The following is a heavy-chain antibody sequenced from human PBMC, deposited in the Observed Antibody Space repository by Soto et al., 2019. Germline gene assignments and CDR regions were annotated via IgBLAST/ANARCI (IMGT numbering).Heavy chain of an antibody. CDR1: GASTNSYF. Sequence: QVQLQESDPGLVKPSETLSLTCTVSGASTNSYFWSWIRQPPGQGLEWIGYVYDSETTNYNPSYIPSLQSRVTISVNTSRTLCSLRLSSVTAADTAMYYCARLDRGRGLWYVDRWGRGTVVTVSS. J-gene: IGHJ2*01. CDR2: VYDSETT. D-gene: IGHD5-12*01. CDR3: ARLDRGRGLWYVDR. V-gene: IGHV4-59*12.